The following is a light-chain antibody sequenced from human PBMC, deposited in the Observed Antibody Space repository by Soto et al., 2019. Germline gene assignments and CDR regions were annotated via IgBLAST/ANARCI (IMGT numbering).Light chain of an antibody. CDR3: QQYDHWPHT. CDR2: GAS. CDR1: QSVSSD. J-gene: IGKJ2*01. V-gene: IGKV3-15*01. Sequence: EIVMTQSPATLSVSPGERATLSCRASQSVSSDLAWYQQKPGQAPRLLIYGASTGATGIPARFSGSGSGTEFTLTISSLQSEDFAVYHCQQYDHWPHTSGHGTKVEIK.